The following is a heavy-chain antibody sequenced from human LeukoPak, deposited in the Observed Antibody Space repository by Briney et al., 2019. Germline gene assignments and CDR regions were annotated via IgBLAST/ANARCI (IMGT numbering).Heavy chain of an antibody. J-gene: IGHJ6*03. D-gene: IGHD3-3*01. V-gene: IGHV4-39*07. CDR1: GGSISSSSYY. CDR2: IYYSGST. Sequence: SETLSLTCTVSGGSISSSSYYWGWIRQPPGKGLEWIGSIYYSGSTYYNQSPKSRVTISVDTSKNQFSLKLSSVTAADTAVYYCARVRSGYDYYYYYMDVWGKGTTVTVSS. CDR3: ARVRSGYDYYYYYMDV.